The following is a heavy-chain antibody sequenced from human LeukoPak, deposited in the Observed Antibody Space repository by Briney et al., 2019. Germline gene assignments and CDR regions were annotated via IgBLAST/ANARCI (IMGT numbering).Heavy chain of an antibody. CDR3: ARDQASWFDP. J-gene: IGHJ5*02. CDR1: GYTFTGYY. V-gene: IGHV1-2*06. Sequence: ASVKVSCKASGYTFTGYYMHWVRQAPGQGLEWMGRINPNSGGTNYAQKFQGRVTMTTDTSTNTAYMELRSLRSDDTAVYFCARDQASWFDPWGQGTLVTVSS. CDR2: INPNSGGT.